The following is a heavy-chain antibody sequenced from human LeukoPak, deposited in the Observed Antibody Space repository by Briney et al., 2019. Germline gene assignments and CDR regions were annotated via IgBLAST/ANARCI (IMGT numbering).Heavy chain of an antibody. CDR2: INHSGST. Sequence: SETLSLTCAVYGGSFSGYYWSWIRQPPGKGLEWIGEINHSGSTNYNPSLKSRVTISVDTSKNQFSLKLSSVTAADTAVYYCAKDGTRPYYGSGSYYNYFENWGQGTLVTVSS. CDR3: AKDGTRPYYGSGSYYNYFEN. V-gene: IGHV4-34*01. D-gene: IGHD3-10*01. CDR1: GGSFSGYY. J-gene: IGHJ4*02.